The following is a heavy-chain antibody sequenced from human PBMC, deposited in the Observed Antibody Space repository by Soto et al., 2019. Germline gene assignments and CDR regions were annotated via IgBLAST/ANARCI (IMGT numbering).Heavy chain of an antibody. CDR3: ARAESSSWYEGNWFDP. Sequence: EASVKVSCKASGYTFTSYAMHWVLQAPGQRLEWMGWINAGNGNTKYSQKFQGRVTITRDTSASTAYMELSSLRSEDTAVYYCARAESSSWYEGNWFDPWGQGTLVTVSS. V-gene: IGHV1-3*01. CDR1: GYTFTSYA. D-gene: IGHD6-13*01. CDR2: INAGNGNT. J-gene: IGHJ5*02.